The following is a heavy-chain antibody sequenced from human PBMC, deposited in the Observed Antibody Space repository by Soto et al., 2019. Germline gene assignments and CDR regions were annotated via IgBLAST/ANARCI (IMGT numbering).Heavy chain of an antibody. CDR2: INPIFGTA. J-gene: IGHJ4*02. Sequence: QVQLVQSGAEVKKPGSSVKVSCKASGGTFSSSAISWVRHAPGQGLEWMGGINPIFGTANYAQKFQGRVTITADESTSTAYMELSSLRSEDTAVYYCARDRMATNTVDWGQGTLVTVSS. CDR1: GGTFSSSA. V-gene: IGHV1-69*01. D-gene: IGHD5-12*01. CDR3: ARDRMATNTVD.